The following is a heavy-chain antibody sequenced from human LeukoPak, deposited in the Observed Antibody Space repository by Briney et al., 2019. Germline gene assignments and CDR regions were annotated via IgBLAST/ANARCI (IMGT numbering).Heavy chain of an antibody. CDR2: IWYDGSNK. D-gene: IGHD6-13*01. CDR1: GFTFSSYG. Sequence: PGGSLRLSCAASGFTFSSYGMHWVRQAPGKGLEWVAVIWYDGSNKYYADSVKGRFTISRDNSKNTLYLQMNSLRAEDTAVYYCARGRWYSSSWNFDYWGQGTLVTVSS. CDR3: ARGRWYSSSWNFDY. J-gene: IGHJ4*02. V-gene: IGHV3-33*01.